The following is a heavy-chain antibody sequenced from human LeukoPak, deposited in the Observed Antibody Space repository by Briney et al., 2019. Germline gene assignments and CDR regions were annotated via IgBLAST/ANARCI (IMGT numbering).Heavy chain of an antibody. CDR1: GGSISSYY. D-gene: IGHD3-10*01. J-gene: IGHJ5*02. CDR3: ARDKRFLNYYGSGSYGLTRGWFDP. V-gene: IGHV4-4*07. CDR2: IYTSGST. Sequence: KPSETLSLTCTVSGGSISSYYWCWIRQPAGKGLEWIGRIYTSGSTNYNPSLKSRVTMSVDTSKNQFSLKLSSVTAADTAVYYCARDKRFLNYYGSGSYGLTRGWFDPWGQGTLVTVSS.